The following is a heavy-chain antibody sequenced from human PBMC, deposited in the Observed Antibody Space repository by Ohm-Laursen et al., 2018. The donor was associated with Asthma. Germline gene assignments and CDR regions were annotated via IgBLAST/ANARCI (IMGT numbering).Heavy chain of an antibody. Sequence: SLRLSCAASGYTFSRYSIHWVRQIPGKGLEWVASISTASSSIYYADSVRGRFTTSRDNAKNSVYLQMNSLRAEDTDLYYCARIGPEWELPGREYSLHHWGQGTQVTVSS. V-gene: IGHV3-21*01. CDR1: GYTFSRYS. CDR2: ISTASSSI. CDR3: ARIGPEWELPGREYSLHH. D-gene: IGHD1-26*01. J-gene: IGHJ1*01.